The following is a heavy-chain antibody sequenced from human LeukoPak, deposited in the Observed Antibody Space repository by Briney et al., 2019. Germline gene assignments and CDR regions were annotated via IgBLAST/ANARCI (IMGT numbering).Heavy chain of an antibody. J-gene: IGHJ6*02. D-gene: IGHD3-10*01. V-gene: IGHV3-11*01. Sequence: SGGSLRLSCAASGFTFSDYYMSWIRQAPGKGLEWVSYISSSGSTIYYADSVKGRFTISRDNAKNSLYLQMNSLRAEDTAVYYCARDVFGLWFGDPYYYGMDVWGQGTTVTVSS. CDR3: ARDVFGLWFGDPYYYGMDV. CDR1: GFTFSDYY. CDR2: ISSSGSTI.